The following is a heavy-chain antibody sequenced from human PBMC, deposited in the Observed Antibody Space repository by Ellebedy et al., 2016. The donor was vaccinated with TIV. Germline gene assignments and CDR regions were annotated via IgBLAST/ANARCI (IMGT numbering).Heavy chain of an antibody. D-gene: IGHD3-10*01. CDR2: ISDNSNYI. J-gene: IGHJ4*02. CDR3: ARSYYGSGSPDY. V-gene: IGHV3-21*04. CDR1: GFSFNAYG. Sequence: GESLKISCAASGFSFNAYGMNWVRQAPGRGLEYVSSISDNSNYIYYADSVKGRFTISRDNAKNSLYLQMNSLRGEDTALYYCARSYYGSGSPDYWGQGTLVTVSS.